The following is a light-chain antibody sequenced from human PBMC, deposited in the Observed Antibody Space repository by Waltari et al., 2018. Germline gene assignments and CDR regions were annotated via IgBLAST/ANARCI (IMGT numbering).Light chain of an antibody. J-gene: IGLJ2*01. V-gene: IGLV2-14*03. CDR2: DVD. CDR1: RSDIGGYNY. CDR3: GSYTSRDISI. Sequence: QSALTQPASVSGSPGQSITISCTGTRSDIGGYNYVSWYQQHPTQAPKLVIFDVDKRPSGGSARFPGSKSGNTASLTISGLQPEDEADYYCGSYTSRDISIFGGGTKLTVL.